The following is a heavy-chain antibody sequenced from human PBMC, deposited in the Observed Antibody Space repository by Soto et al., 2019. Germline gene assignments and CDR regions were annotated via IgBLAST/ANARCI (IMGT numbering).Heavy chain of an antibody. CDR1: VFTFSSYA. D-gene: IGHD3-22*01. V-gene: IGHV3-23*01. CDR2: ISGSGGST. J-gene: IGHJ5*02. Sequence: GWSLRLSCASSVFTFSSYAMSWVRQAPGKGLEWVSAISGSGGSTYYADSVKGRFTISRDNSKNTLYLQMNSLRAEDTAVYYCAKGYDSSGYYPPAPWGQGTLVTVSS. CDR3: AKGYDSSGYYPPAP.